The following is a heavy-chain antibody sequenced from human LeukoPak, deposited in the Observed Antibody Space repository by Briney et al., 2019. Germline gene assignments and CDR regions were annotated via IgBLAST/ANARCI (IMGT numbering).Heavy chain of an antibody. Sequence: PSETLSLTCTVSGGSISSYYWGWIRQPPGKGLEWIGSIYYSGSTYYNPSLKSRVTISVDTSKNQFSLKLSSVTAADTAVYYCARHVAHSTVTPFDYWGQGTLVTVSS. J-gene: IGHJ4*02. D-gene: IGHD4-17*01. CDR2: IYYSGST. CDR1: GGSISSYY. V-gene: IGHV4-39*01. CDR3: ARHVAHSTVTPFDY.